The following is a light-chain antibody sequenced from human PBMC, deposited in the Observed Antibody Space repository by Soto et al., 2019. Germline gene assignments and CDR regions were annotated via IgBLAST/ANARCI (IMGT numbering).Light chain of an antibody. CDR1: QSISSW. V-gene: IGKV1-5*03. J-gene: IGKJ2*01. Sequence: DIQMTQSPSTLSASVGDRVTITCRASQSISSWLAWYQQKAGKAPKLLIYKASSLEGGVPSRFRGSGSGTEFTLPISSLQPDDFANYYCQQYNSYLYTFGQGTKLEIK. CDR3: QQYNSYLYT. CDR2: KAS.